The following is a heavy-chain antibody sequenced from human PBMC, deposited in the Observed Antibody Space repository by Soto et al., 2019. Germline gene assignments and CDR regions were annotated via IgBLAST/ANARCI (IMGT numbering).Heavy chain of an antibody. V-gene: IGHV1-24*01. CDR2: FDPEDGET. CDR1: GYTLTELS. J-gene: IGHJ3*02. CDR3: ETKVPEWELLAVWAFDI. D-gene: IGHD1-26*01. Sequence: ASVKVSCKVSGYTLTELSMHWVRQAPGKGLEWMGGFDPEDGETIYAQKFQGRVTMTEDTSTDTAYMELSSLRSEDTAVYYCETKVPEWELLAVWAFDIWGQGTMVTVSS.